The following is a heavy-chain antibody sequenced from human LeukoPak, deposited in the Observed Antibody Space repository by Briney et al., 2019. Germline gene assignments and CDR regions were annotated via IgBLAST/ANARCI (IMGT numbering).Heavy chain of an antibody. D-gene: IGHD3-10*01. CDR2: ISWNSGRM. J-gene: IGHJ4*02. V-gene: IGHV3-9*03. CDR3: AKDVNYSPSGTFDY. CDR1: GFTFDDYA. Sequence: GGSLRLSCAASGFTFDDYAMHWVRQAPGKGLEWVSSISWNSGRMDYADSVKGRFTTSSDNAKNSLYLQMNSLRVEDMALYYCAKDVNYSPSGTFDYWGQGTLVTVSS.